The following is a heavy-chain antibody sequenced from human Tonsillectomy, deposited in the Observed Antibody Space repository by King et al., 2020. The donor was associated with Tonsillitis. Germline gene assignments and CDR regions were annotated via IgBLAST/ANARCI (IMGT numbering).Heavy chain of an antibody. Sequence: QVQLQESGPGLVKPSETLSLTCTVSGGSISSYYWSWIRQPPGKGLEWIGYMYDSGSTNYNPSLKSRGTISVDTSKNQLSLKLSSVTAADTAVYYCARGSNIAAAGTGYYFDYWGQGTLVTVSS. J-gene: IGHJ4*02. V-gene: IGHV4-59*01. CDR1: GGSISSYY. D-gene: IGHD6-13*01. CDR3: ARGSNIAAAGTGYYFDY. CDR2: MYDSGST.